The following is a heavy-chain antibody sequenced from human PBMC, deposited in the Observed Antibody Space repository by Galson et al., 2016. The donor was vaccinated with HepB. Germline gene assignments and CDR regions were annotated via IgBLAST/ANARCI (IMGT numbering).Heavy chain of an antibody. D-gene: IGHD5-12*01. V-gene: IGHV3-23*01. CDR2: ISGNGDDI. Sequence: SLRLSCAGSGFTFSAYAMSWVRQAPGKGLEWVSEISGNGDDINYADSLKGRFTTSRDNSRNTLYLHMNGLRAEDTAVYYCAKDPKGYSGYGLFDYWGQGTLVTVSS. J-gene: IGHJ4*02. CDR1: GFTFSAYA. CDR3: AKDPKGYSGYGLFDY.